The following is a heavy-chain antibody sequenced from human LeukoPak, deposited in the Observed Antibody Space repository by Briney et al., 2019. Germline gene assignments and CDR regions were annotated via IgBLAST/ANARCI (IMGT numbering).Heavy chain of an antibody. J-gene: IGHJ5*02. D-gene: IGHD3-9*01. CDR2: IYYSGST. Sequence: SETLSLTCTVSGGSISSYYWSWTRQPPGKGLEWVGYIYYSGSTNYNPSLKSRVTISVDTSKNQFYLKLSSVTAADTAVYYCARVYYDILTGYFWFDPWGQGTLVTVSS. V-gene: IGHV4-59*01. CDR3: ARVYYDILTGYFWFDP. CDR1: GGSISSYY.